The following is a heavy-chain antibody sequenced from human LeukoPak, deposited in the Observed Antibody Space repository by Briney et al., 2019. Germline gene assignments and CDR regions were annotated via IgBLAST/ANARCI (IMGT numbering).Heavy chain of an antibody. J-gene: IGHJ4*02. CDR2: ISWNSGSI. D-gene: IGHD6-13*01. CDR3: ARAGPSSSWHQFDY. V-gene: IGHV3-9*01. CDR1: GFTFDDYA. Sequence: PGGSLRLSCAASGFTFDDYAMHWVRQAPGKGLEWVSGISWNSGSIGYADSVKGRFTISRDNAKNSLYLQMNSLRAEDTAVYYCARAGPSSSWHQFDYWGQGTLVTVSS.